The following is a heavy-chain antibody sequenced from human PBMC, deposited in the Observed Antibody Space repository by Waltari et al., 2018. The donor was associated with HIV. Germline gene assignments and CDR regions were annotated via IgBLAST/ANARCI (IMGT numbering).Heavy chain of an antibody. CDR3: AREGYSYGPSAGPYWFDP. J-gene: IGHJ5*02. D-gene: IGHD5-18*01. CDR2: IYRGGST. Sequence: EVQLVESGGGLVQPGGSLRLSCAASGFTVSSNYMSWVRQAPGKGLEWVSVIYRGGSTYYAESVKGRFTIARDNSKNTLYLQMNSLRAEDTAVYYCAREGYSYGPSAGPYWFDPWGQGTLVTVSS. CDR1: GFTVSSNY. V-gene: IGHV3-66*02.